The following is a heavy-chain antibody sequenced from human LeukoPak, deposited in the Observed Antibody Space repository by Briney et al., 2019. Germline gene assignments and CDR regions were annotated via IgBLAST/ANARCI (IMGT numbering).Heavy chain of an antibody. D-gene: IGHD6-6*01. Sequence: EASVKVSCKVSGYTLTELSMHWVRQAPGKGLEWMGGFDPEDGETIYAQKFQGRVTMTEDTSTDTAYMELSSLRSEDTAVYYCATAGSSRYDAFDIWGQGTMVTVSS. J-gene: IGHJ3*02. V-gene: IGHV1-24*01. CDR3: ATAGSSRYDAFDI. CDR1: GYTLTELS. CDR2: FDPEDGET.